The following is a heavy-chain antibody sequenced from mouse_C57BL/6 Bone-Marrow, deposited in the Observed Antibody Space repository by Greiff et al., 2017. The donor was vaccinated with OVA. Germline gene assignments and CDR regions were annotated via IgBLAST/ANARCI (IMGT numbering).Heavy chain of an antibody. CDR2: IRSKSNNYAT. V-gene: IGHV10-1*01. CDR1: GFSFNPYA. J-gene: IGHJ3*01. D-gene: IGHD3-2*02. Sequence: GGGLVQPKGSLKLSCSASGFSFNPYAMNWVRQAPGKGLEWVARIRSKSNNYATYYADSVKDRFTLSRDDSESMLYLQMNNVKTEEAAMYYCGRHGSSGYVWLAYWGQGTLVTVSA. CDR3: GRHGSSGYVWLAY.